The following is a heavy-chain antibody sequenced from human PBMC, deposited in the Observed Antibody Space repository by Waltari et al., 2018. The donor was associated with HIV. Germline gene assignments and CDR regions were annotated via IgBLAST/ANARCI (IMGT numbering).Heavy chain of an antibody. Sequence: EVQLVESGGGLVQPGGSLRLSCAASGFTVSSNFMSWVRQAPGKGRGWVSVIYSGVGTYYADSVKGRFTISRDNSKNTLYLQMNSLRAEDTAVYYCARVPRGPYGMDVWGQGTTVTVSS. J-gene: IGHJ6*02. CDR3: ARVPRGPYGMDV. V-gene: IGHV3-66*01. CDR2: IYSGVGT. CDR1: GFTVSSNF.